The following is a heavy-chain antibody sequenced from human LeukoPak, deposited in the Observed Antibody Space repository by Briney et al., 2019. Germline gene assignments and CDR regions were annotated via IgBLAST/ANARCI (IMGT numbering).Heavy chain of an antibody. CDR2: INPNSGGT. D-gene: IGHD5-18*01. V-gene: IGHV1-2*06. CDR1: GGTFSSYA. Sequence: ASVKVSCKASGGTFSSYAISWVRQAPGQGLEWMGRINPNSGGTNYAQKFQGRVTMTRDTSISTAYMELSRLRSDDTAVYYCARGSVDTAMVIDYWGQGTLVTVSS. CDR3: ARGSVDTAMVIDY. J-gene: IGHJ4*02.